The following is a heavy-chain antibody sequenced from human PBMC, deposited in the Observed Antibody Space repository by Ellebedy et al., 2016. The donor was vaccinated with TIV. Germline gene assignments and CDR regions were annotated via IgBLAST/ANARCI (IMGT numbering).Heavy chain of an antibody. D-gene: IGHD6-19*01. CDR2: IGTSNTY. J-gene: IGHJ2*01. Sequence: GESLKISCAASGFTLSTYSMNWVRQAPGKGLEWVSAIGTSNTYYTDSVKGRFTISRDNARNSLLLQLNSLRAEDTAVYYCARRGSGGPSWYFDLWGRGTLVTVSS. CDR3: ARRGSGGPSWYFDL. V-gene: IGHV3-21*01. CDR1: GFTLSTYS.